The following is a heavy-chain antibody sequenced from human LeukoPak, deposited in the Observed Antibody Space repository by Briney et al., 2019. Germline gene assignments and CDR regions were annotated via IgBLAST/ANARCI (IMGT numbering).Heavy chain of an antibody. V-gene: IGHV1-18*01. CDR3: ARVGRDCSSINCYWEDWFDP. D-gene: IGHD2-2*01. J-gene: IGHJ5*02. CDR1: GYSFTSYG. CDR2: ISGSTGNT. Sequence: GASVTVSCKASGYSFTSYGITWVREAPGQGPEWMGWISGSTGNTHYAQNVQGRVTMTTDTATSTAYMELRSLGSDDTAVYYCARVGRDCSSINCYWEDWFDPWGQGTLVIVSS.